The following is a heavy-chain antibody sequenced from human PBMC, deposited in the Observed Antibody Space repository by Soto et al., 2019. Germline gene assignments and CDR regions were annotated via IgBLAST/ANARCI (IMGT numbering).Heavy chain of an antibody. V-gene: IGHV3-9*01. CDR1: GFTFDDYA. CDR3: ATDRRDILTNGFEY. D-gene: IGHD3-9*01. Sequence: EVQLVESGGGLIQPGRSLRLSCAASGFTFDDYAMHWVRQVPGKGLEWVSGISWSSGSIGYADSVKGRFTISRDNAKNSLYLQMNNLRLEDTALYSCATDRRDILTNGFEYWGQGTLVTVST. CDR2: ISWSSGSI. J-gene: IGHJ4*02.